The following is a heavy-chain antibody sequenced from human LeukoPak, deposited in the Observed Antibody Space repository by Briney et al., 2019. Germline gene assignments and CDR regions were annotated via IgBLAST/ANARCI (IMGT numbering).Heavy chain of an antibody. CDR1: GFTVSSYY. D-gene: IGHD3-22*01. CDR3: TRAYHYYDSSGYAY. Sequence: GGSLRLSCAASGFTVSSYYMSWVRQAPGKGLEWVSVIYSGGSTYYADSVKGRFTISRHNSKNTLYLQMNSLRAEDTAVYYCTRAYHYYDSSGYAYWGQGTLVTVSS. J-gene: IGHJ4*02. CDR2: IYSGGST. V-gene: IGHV3-53*04.